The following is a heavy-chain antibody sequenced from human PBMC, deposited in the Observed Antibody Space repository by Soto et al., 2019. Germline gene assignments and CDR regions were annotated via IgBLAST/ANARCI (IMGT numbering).Heavy chain of an antibody. CDR3: AKDLMGYYGSGSYSYNWFDP. D-gene: IGHD3-10*01. CDR1: GFTFSSYA. J-gene: IGHJ5*02. V-gene: IGHV3-23*01. CDR2: ISGSGGST. Sequence: GGSLRLSCAASGFTFSSYAMSWVRQAPGKGLEWVSAISGSGGSTYYADSVKGRFTISRDNSKNTLYLQMNSLRAEDTAVYYCAKDLMGYYGSGSYSYNWFDPWGQGTLVTVSS.